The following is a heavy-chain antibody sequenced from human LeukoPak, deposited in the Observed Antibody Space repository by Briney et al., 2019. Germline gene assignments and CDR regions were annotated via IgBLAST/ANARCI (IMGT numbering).Heavy chain of an antibody. CDR2: IYSGGST. V-gene: IGHV3-53*01. Sequence: QPGGSLRLSCAASGFTVSSNYMSWVRQAPGKGLEWVSVIYSGGSTYYADSVKGRFTISRDNSKNTVDLQMNSLRVEDTAVYYCAMRGNTWYDCWGQGTLVTVSS. D-gene: IGHD6-13*01. CDR3: AMRGNTWYDC. CDR1: GFTVSSNY. J-gene: IGHJ4*02.